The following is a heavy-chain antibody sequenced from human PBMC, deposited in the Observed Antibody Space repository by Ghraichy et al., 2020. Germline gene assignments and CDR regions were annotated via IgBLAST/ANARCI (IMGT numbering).Heavy chain of an antibody. CDR1: GFSFSDYA. Sequence: GESLNISCAASGFSFSDYALSWIRQAPGKGLEWVAAISGSGGTTYYADSVKGRFTVSRDKAKSTLYLQMKSLRAEDTAIYYCAKDISSIWYGGWFDPWGRGTLVTVSS. D-gene: IGHD2-2*01. V-gene: IGHV3-23*01. CDR3: AKDISSIWYGGWFDP. J-gene: IGHJ5*02. CDR2: ISGSGGTT.